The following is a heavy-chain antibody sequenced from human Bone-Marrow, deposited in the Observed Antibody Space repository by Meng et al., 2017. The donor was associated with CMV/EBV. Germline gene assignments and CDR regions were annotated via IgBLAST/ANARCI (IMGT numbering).Heavy chain of an antibody. J-gene: IGHJ4*02. CDR1: FPRCW. V-gene: IGHV5-51*01. CDR2: IYPGDSDT. CDR3: ARQDRGDFWSGYSPYYFDY. D-gene: IGHD3-3*01. Sequence: FPRCWIGWVRQMPGKGLEWMGIIYPGDSDTRYSPSFQGQVTTSADKSISTAYLQWSSLKASDTAMYYCARQDRGDFWSGYSPYYFDYWGQGTLVTVSS.